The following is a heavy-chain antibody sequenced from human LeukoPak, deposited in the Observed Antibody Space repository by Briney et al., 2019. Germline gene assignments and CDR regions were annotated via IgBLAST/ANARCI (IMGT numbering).Heavy chain of an antibody. Sequence: SETLSLTCTVSSGSISGYYWSWIRQPAGKGLEWIGHIHSSGSTNYNPSLRSRVTMSVDKSKNQFSLKLSSLTAADTAVYYCARDASVSICGGDCYPVDWGQGTLVTVSS. CDR3: ARDASVSICGGDCYPVD. V-gene: IGHV4-4*07. J-gene: IGHJ4*02. D-gene: IGHD2-21*02. CDR2: IHSSGST. CDR1: SGSISGYY.